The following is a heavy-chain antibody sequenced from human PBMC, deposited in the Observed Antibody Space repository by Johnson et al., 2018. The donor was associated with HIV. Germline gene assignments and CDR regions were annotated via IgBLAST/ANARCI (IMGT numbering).Heavy chain of an antibody. CDR1: GFTFSCYD. V-gene: IGHV3-13*01. Sequence: VQLVESGGGLVQPGGSLRLSCAASGFTFSCYDVHWVRQATGKGLEWVSAIGPTGDTYYPGSVKGRFTISRENAKNSLYLQMNNLRAEDTALYYCARRGVGATTDAFDLWGQGTMVAVSS. D-gene: IGHD1-26*01. CDR2: IGPTGDT. J-gene: IGHJ3*01. CDR3: ARRGVGATTDAFDL.